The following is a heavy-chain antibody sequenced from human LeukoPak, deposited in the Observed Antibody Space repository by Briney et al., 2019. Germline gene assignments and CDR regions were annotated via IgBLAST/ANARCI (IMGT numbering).Heavy chain of an antibody. J-gene: IGHJ4*02. V-gene: IGHV3-7*01. D-gene: IGHD6-19*01. CDR3: ARQKQWLAVYYFDY. CDR1: GFTFSSCW. Sequence: GGSLRLSCAASGFTFSSCWMSWVRQAPGKGLEWVANIKQDGSEKYYVDSVKGRFTISRDNAKNSLYLQMNSLRAEDTAVYYCARQKQWLAVYYFDYWGQGTLVTVSS. CDR2: IKQDGSEK.